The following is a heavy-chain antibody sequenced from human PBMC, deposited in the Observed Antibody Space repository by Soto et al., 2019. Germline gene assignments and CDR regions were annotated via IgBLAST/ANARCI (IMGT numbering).Heavy chain of an antibody. CDR3: ARGSDSSGWTGNWFDP. V-gene: IGHV4-59*12. Sequence: SETLSLTCTVSGGSISSYYWSWIRQPPGKGLEWIGYIFYSGSTNYNPSLKSRVTISVDTSKNQFSLKLSSVTAADTAVYYCARGSDSSGWTGNWFDPWGQGTLVTVSS. CDR2: IFYSGST. D-gene: IGHD6-25*01. J-gene: IGHJ5*02. CDR1: GGSISSYY.